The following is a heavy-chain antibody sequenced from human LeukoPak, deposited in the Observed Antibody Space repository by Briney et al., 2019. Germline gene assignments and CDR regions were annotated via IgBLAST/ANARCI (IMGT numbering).Heavy chain of an antibody. CDR1: GFDFTAYG. Sequence: GESLKISCKCSGFDFTAYGIAWVRQMHGKGLEWMGNIYPGGSNGRYSPSFQGQVTVSADKSITTVYLQWSSLKASDTAMYYCARHFHSAWFGFWGQGSLVTVSS. CDR2: IYPGGSNG. V-gene: IGHV5-51*01. CDR3: ARHFHSAWFGF. J-gene: IGHJ4*02. D-gene: IGHD5-18*01.